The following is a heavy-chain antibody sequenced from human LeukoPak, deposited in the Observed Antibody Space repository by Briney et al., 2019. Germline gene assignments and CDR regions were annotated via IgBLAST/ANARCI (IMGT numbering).Heavy chain of an antibody. CDR1: GFSLSSYG. D-gene: IGHD5-18*01. CDR2: ISSYGSNQ. CDR3: ARDMGDIAMISDE. V-gene: IGHV3-30*03. J-gene: IGHJ4*02. Sequence: PGKSLRLSCVGSGFSLSSYGMHWVRQAPGKGLEWVALISSYGSNQYYGDSVKGRFTISRDDFKNTLYLKMRSLRSEDTAAYYCARDMGDIAMISDEWGQGTLVTVCS.